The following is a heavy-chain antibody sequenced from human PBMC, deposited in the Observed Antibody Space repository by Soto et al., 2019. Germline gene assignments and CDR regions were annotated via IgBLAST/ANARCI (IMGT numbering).Heavy chain of an antibody. CDR2: ISSSSSDI. CDR3: ARSPSMTTVSLDY. CDR1: GFTFSSYS. Sequence: EVQLVESGGGLIKPGGSLRLSCAASGFTFSSYSMNWVRQAPGKGLEWVSSISSSSSDIYYADSVKGRFTISRDNAKNSQYLQMNSLRAEYTAVYYCARSPSMTTVSLDYWGQGTLVTVSS. D-gene: IGHD4-17*01. J-gene: IGHJ4*02. V-gene: IGHV3-21*01.